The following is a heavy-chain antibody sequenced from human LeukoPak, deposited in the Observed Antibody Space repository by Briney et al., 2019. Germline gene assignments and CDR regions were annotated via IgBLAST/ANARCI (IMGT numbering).Heavy chain of an antibody. D-gene: IGHD6-6*01. CDR2: IYCGGNT. Sequence: SQTLSLTCTVSGGYVNRGGYYWTWIRQHPGEGLEWIGYIYCGGNTYYSPSLRNRLTISADTSKSLFSLNLSSVTAADTAVYYSARVYRYSSSIWFAAWGQGSLVTVPS. J-gene: IGHJ5*02. CDR1: GGYVNRGGYY. V-gene: IGHV4-31*03. CDR3: ARVYRYSSSIWFAA.